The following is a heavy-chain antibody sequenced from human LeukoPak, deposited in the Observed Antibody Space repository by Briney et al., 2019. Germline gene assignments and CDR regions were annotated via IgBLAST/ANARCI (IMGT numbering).Heavy chain of an antibody. CDR3: ARGNYYDSSGYYSLYFQH. J-gene: IGHJ1*01. Sequence: GGSLTLSCAASGFIVSNNYMRWVRQAPGKGLEWVSLIYSGGSTYYADSVKGRFIISRDNSKNTLYLQMNSLRAEDTAVYYCARGNYYDSSGYYSLYFQHWGQGTLVTVSS. CDR2: IYSGGST. V-gene: IGHV3-66*01. D-gene: IGHD3-22*01. CDR1: GFIVSNNY.